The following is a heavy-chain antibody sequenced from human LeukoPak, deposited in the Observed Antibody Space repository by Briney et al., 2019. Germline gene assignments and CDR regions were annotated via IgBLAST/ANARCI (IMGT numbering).Heavy chain of an antibody. CDR3: ARSTLGTMTRLGDY. J-gene: IGHJ4*02. D-gene: IGHD1-1*01. V-gene: IGHV3-30-3*01. CDR1: GFIFSSHT. Sequence: GGSLRLSCAASGFIFSSHTMHWVRQAPGKGLEWVALISKDGTNDYYADSVKGRSTISRDNSKNTLYLQMNSLISEDTAVYYCARSTLGTMTRLGDYWGQGTLVTVSS. CDR2: ISKDGTND.